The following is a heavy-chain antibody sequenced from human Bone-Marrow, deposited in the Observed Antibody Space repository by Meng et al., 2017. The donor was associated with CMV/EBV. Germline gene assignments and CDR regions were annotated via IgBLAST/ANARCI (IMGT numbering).Heavy chain of an antibody. J-gene: IGHJ5*02. D-gene: IGHD3-10*01. Sequence: SVKVSCKASGGTFSSYAISWVRQAPGQGLEWMGGITPIFGTANYAQKFQGRVTITTDESTSTAYMELSSLRSEDTAVYYCARQGITMVRGATNWFDPWGQGTLVTVSS. CDR2: ITPIFGTA. CDR1: GGTFSSYA. CDR3: ARQGITMVRGATNWFDP. V-gene: IGHV1-69*05.